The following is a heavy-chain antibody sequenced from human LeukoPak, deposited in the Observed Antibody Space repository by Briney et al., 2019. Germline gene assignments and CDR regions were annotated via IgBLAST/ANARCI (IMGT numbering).Heavy chain of an antibody. V-gene: IGHV3-30*18. J-gene: IGHJ4*02. CDR2: TSYDETKR. D-gene: IGHD1-26*01. CDR3: AKDFYRETGGIDY. CDR1: GFTFSSHA. Sequence: GMSLRLSCTASGFTFSSHAMHWVRQAPGKGLEWVAATSYDETKRYYADSVKGRFTISRDNSKNTLYLQLNSLRTEDTDLYYCAKDFYRETGGIDYWGQGTLVTVSS.